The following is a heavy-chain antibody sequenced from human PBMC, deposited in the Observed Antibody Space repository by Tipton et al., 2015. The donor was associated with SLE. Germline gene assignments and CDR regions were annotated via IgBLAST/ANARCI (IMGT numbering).Heavy chain of an antibody. CDR2: VNRNEGT. D-gene: IGHD1-26*01. J-gene: IGHJ4*02. CDR3: ARRGVGAIDY. V-gene: IGHV4-4*09. CDR1: GASVTTSY. Sequence: TLSLTCAVSGASVTTSYWTWLRQPPGKGLEWIAYVNRNEGTNFKPSLKSRVTISLDTSRNQFSLNLNSVTAADTAVYYCARRGVGAIDYWGQGTLVTVSS.